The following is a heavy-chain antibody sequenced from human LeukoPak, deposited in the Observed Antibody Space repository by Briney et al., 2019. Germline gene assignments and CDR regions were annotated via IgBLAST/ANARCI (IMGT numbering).Heavy chain of an antibody. V-gene: IGHV4-34*01. Sequence: SETLSLTCAVYGGSFSGYYWSWIRQPPGKGLEWIGEINHSGSTNYNPSLKSRVTISVDTSKNQFSLKLSSVTAADTAVYYCARTTRYYFDYWGQGTLVTVSS. CDR1: GGSFSGYY. J-gene: IGHJ4*02. D-gene: IGHD1-14*01. CDR3: ARTTRYYFDY. CDR2: INHSGST.